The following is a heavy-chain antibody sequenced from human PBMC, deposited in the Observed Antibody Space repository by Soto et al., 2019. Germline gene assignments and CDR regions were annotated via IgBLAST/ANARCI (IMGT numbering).Heavy chain of an antibody. CDR2: INHSGST. V-gene: IGHV4-34*01. J-gene: IGHJ6*02. CDR1: GGSFSGYY. D-gene: IGHD3-10*01. Sequence: SETLSLTCAVYGGSFSGYYWSWIRQPPGKGLEWIGEINHSGSTNYNPSLKSRVTISVDTSKNQFSLKLNSVTAADTAVYYCASERRSYYYGSGSYYNTYYYYYGMDVWGQGTTVTVSS. CDR3: ASERRSYYYGSGSYYNTYYYYYGMDV.